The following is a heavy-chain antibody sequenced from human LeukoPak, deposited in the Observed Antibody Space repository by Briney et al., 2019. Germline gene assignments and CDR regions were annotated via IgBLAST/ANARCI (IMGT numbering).Heavy chain of an antibody. Sequence: PSETLSLTCTVSGGSISSGGYYWSWIRQHPGKGLEWIGYIYYSGSTYYNPSLKSRVTISVDTSKNQFSLKLSSVTAADTAVYYCARDRQSGSYYGEVSSLDWFDPWGQGTLVTVSS. J-gene: IGHJ5*02. V-gene: IGHV4-31*03. CDR3: ARDRQSGSYYGEVSSLDWFDP. CDR1: GGSISSGGYY. D-gene: IGHD1-26*01. CDR2: IYYSGST.